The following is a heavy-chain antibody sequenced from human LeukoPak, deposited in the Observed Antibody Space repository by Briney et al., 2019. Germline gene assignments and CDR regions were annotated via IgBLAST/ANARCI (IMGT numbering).Heavy chain of an antibody. D-gene: IGHD6-13*01. CDR3: ATDPTGSSWYNY. V-gene: IGHV1-18*01. CDR1: GYTFTSYG. Sequence: ASVKVSCKASGYTFTSYGISWVRQAPGQGLEWMGWISAYNGNTNYAQKLQGRVTMTTDTSTSTAYMELSRLRSDDAAVYYCATDPTGSSWYNYWGQGTLVTVSS. J-gene: IGHJ4*02. CDR2: ISAYNGNT.